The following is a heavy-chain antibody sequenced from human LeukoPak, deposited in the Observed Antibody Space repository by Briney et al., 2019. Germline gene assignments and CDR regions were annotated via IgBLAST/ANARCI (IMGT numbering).Heavy chain of an antibody. J-gene: IGHJ6*02. V-gene: IGHV3-15*01. CDR3: TTDPARAYGMDV. Sequence: GASLRLSCAASGFTFSSYAMSWVRQAPGKGLEWVGRIKSKTDGGTTDYAAPVKGRFTISRDDSKNTLYLQMNSLKTEDTAVYYCTTDPARAYGMDVWGQGTTVTVSS. CDR1: GFTFSSYA. CDR2: IKSKTDGGTT.